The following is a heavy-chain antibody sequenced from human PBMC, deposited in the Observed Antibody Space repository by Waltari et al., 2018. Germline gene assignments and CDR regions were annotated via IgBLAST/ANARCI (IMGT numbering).Heavy chain of an antibody. V-gene: IGHV4-34*01. D-gene: IGHD6-6*01. Sequence: QVQLQQWGAGLLKPSETLSLTCAVYGGSFSGYYWRWISQPPGTGLEWIGEINHSGSTNYNPSLKSRVTISVDTSKNQFSLKLSSVTAADTAVYYCARLNRFIAALSYWSTYYYMDVWGKGTTVTVSS. CDR3: ARLNRFIAALSYWSTYYYMDV. CDR2: INHSGST. J-gene: IGHJ6*03. CDR1: GGSFSGYY.